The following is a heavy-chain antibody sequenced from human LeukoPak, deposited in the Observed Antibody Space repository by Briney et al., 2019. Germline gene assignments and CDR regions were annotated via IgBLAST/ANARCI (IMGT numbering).Heavy chain of an antibody. CDR2: ILSDGNNK. CDR3: ARDPGFLQQLGTQFDY. CDR1: GLILSSQA. Sequence: PGGSLRLSCGPSGLILSSQAMHWVRQAPGKGLEWVAVILSDGNNKYYADSVKGRFTLSRDNSKNTLYLQMNSLRPEDTAVYYCARDPGFLQQLGTQFDYWGQGTLVTVSS. V-gene: IGHV3-30-3*01. D-gene: IGHD6-13*01. J-gene: IGHJ4*02.